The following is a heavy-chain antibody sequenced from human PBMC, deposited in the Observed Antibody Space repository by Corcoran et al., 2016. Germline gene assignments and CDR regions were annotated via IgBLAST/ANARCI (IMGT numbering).Heavy chain of an antibody. CDR3: ARTHDGGFFDY. V-gene: IGHV2-70*04. Sequence: QVTLKESGPALVKPTQTLTLTCTFSGFSLSTSGMRVSWIRQPPGKALEWLARIDWDDDKFYRTSLKTRLNISKDTSKNQVVLTMTNMDPVDTATYYCARTHDGGFFDYWGQGTLVTVSS. CDR2: IDWDDDK. J-gene: IGHJ4*02. CDR1: GFSLSTSGMR. D-gene: IGHD3-16*01.